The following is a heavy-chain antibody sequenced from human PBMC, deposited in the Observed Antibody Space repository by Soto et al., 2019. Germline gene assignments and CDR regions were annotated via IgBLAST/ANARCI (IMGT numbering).Heavy chain of an antibody. J-gene: IGHJ6*02. D-gene: IGHD6-25*01. CDR1: GYTFSVYH. CDR3: ARAAGPPRGHYYYQMDV. V-gene: IGHV1-2*02. Sequence: ASVKVSCKASGYTFSVYHMHWVRQAPGQGLEWMGWIHPNSGGTNYAQRFEGRVTMTRDTFINTAYLQMDSLTVDDTGVYYCARAAGPPRGHYYYQMDVWGQGTAVTVSS. CDR2: IHPNSGGT.